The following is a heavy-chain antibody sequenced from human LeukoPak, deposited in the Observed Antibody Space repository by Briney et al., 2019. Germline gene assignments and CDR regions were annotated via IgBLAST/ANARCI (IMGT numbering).Heavy chain of an antibody. Sequence: GRSLRLSCAASGFSFDDFAMHWVRQAAGRGLEWVSGISWNSGSITYADSVKGRFTISRDNAKSSLYLQMDSLRTEDTALYYCAKGDWLDYWGQGTLVTVSS. V-gene: IGHV3-9*01. CDR3: AKGDWLDY. J-gene: IGHJ4*02. CDR2: ISWNSGSI. D-gene: IGHD1-26*01. CDR1: GFSFDDFA.